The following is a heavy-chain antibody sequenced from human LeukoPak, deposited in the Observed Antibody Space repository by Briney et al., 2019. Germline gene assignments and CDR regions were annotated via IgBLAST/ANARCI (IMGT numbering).Heavy chain of an antibody. J-gene: IGHJ6*03. CDR2: ISSSSSII. CDR1: GFTFSSYS. CDR3: ARGSYYYYYMDV. V-gene: IGHV3-48*01. Sequence: GGSLRLSCAASGFTFSSYSMNWVRQAPGKGLEWVSYISSSSSIIYYADSVKGRFTISRDNAKNSLYLQMNSLRAEDTAVYYCARGSYYYYYMDVWGKGTTVTVSS.